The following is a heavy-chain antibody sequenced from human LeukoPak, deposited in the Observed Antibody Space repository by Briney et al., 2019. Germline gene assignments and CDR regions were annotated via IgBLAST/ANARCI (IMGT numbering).Heavy chain of an antibody. CDR2: IYYSGST. CDR1: GGSVSSGDNY. D-gene: IGHD2-2*02. Sequence: SQTLSLTCSVSGGSVSSGDNYWGWIRQPPGKGLEWIGSIYYSGSTYYNPSLKSRVTISVDTSKNQFSLKLSSVTAADTAVYYCARHFSDCSSTSCYTHHFDYWGQGTLVTVSS. J-gene: IGHJ4*02. CDR3: ARHFSDCSSTSCYTHHFDY. V-gene: IGHV4-39*01.